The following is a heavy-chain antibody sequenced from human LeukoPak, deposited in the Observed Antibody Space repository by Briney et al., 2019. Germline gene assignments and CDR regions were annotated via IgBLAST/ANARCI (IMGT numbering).Heavy chain of an antibody. CDR1: GFTFTNYE. CDR2: ISSSGSTI. Sequence: GESLKISCAASGFTFTNYEMIWVRQAPGKGLEWISYISSSGSTIYYADSVKGRFTMSRDNAKNSVHLQMNSLRAEDTAVYYCARETLYSDYEGNYIDYWGQGTLVTVSS. J-gene: IGHJ4*02. V-gene: IGHV3-48*03. CDR3: ARETLYSDYEGNYIDY. D-gene: IGHD4-11*01.